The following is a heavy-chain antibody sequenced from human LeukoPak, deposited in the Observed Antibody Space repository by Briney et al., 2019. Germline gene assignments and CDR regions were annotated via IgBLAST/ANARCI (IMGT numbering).Heavy chain of an antibody. CDR1: GGTFSSYT. CDR3: ASNREYYYDSSGYPY. CDR2: IIPILGIA. J-gene: IGHJ4*02. V-gene: IGHV1-69*02. Sequence: SVKVSCKASGGTFSSYTISWVRQAPGQGLEWMGRIIPILGIANYAQKFQGRVTITADKSTSTAYMELSSLKSEDTAVYYCASNREYYYDSSGYPYWGQGTLVTVSS. D-gene: IGHD3-22*01.